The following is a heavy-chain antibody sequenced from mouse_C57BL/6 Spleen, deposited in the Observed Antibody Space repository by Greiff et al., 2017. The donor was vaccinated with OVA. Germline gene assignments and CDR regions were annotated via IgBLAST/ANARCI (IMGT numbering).Heavy chain of an antibody. J-gene: IGHJ2*01. CDR3: ARDSYYCGNGGYFDY. CDR2: ISSGSSTT. CDR1: GFTFSDYG. V-gene: IGHV5-17*01. D-gene: IGHD1-1*01. Sequence: DVHLVESGGGLVKPGGSLKLSCAASGFTFSDYGMHWVRQAPEKGLEWVAYISSGSSTTYYADKVKGRFTITRDNAKNTLFLHMTSLRSEDTAMYYCARDSYYCGNGGYFDYWGQGTTLTVSS.